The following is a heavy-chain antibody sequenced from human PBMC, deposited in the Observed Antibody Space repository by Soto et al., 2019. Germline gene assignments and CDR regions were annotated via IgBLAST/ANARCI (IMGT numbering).Heavy chain of an antibody. V-gene: IGHV1-46*03. CDR2: INPSGGST. D-gene: IGHD3-3*01. J-gene: IGHJ5*02. Sequence: QVQLVQSGAEVKKPGASVKVSCKASGYTFTSYYMHWVRQAPGQGLEWMGIINPSGGSTSYAQKFQGRVTMTRDTSTSTVYMELSSLRSEDTAVYYCARDRSFGVPIKGVWFDPWGQGTLVTVSS. CDR3: ARDRSFGVPIKGVWFDP. CDR1: GYTFTSYY.